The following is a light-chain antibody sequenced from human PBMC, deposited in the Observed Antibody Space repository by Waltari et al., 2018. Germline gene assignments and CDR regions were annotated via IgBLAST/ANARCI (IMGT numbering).Light chain of an antibody. CDR2: AAS. Sequence: DIQLTQSPSFLSASVGDRVTITCRASQGISSYLAWYHQKTGTAPKPLIYAASTVKSGVPSRFSGSGSGTEFSLPISSLQTEDLATYYCQQLNSDPLTFGPGTKVDIK. CDR1: QGISSY. V-gene: IGKV1-9*01. J-gene: IGKJ3*01. CDR3: QQLNSDPLT.